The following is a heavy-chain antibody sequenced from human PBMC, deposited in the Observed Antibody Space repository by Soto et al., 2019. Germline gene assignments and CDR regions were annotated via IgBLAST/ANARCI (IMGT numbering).Heavy chain of an antibody. D-gene: IGHD3-16*01. Sequence: GASVKVSCKASENTFNNYAIHWVRQAPGQRLEWMGWINTGNGNTEYSQKFQGRVTITRDTSATTAHMELSSLSSEDTAVYYCAVNPAYPYWGQGTPVTVSS. CDR1: ENTFNNYA. J-gene: IGHJ4*02. CDR2: INTGNGNT. V-gene: IGHV1-3*04. CDR3: AVNPAYPY.